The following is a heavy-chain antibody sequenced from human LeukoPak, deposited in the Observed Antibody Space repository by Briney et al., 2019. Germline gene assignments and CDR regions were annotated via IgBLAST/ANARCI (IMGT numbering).Heavy chain of an antibody. CDR2: ISGAGVVT. J-gene: IGHJ4*02. V-gene: IGHV3-23*01. Sequence: GGSLRLSCAASGFTFSSYAMSWVRQAPGKGLEWVSVISGAGVVTYYADSVKGRFSVSRDNSRNTLYLQMNSLRAEDTAVYYCARDKNAYHSFDSWGQGTLVIVSS. D-gene: IGHD2-2*01. CDR3: ARDKNAYHSFDS. CDR1: GFTFSSYA.